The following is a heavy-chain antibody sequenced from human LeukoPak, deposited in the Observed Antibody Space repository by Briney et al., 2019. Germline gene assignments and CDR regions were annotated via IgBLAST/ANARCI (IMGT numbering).Heavy chain of an antibody. Sequence: GGSLRLSCAASGFIFSDYYMSWIRQAPGKGLEWVSYISNSDSSINYADSVKGRFTISRDNAKNSLFLHMNSLRAEDMAIYYCARVRYRNIGSCRADPWGQGTLVTVSS. CDR3: ARVRYRNIGSCRADP. CDR1: GFIFSDYY. CDR2: ISNSDSSI. V-gene: IGHV3-11*01. D-gene: IGHD2-15*01. J-gene: IGHJ5*02.